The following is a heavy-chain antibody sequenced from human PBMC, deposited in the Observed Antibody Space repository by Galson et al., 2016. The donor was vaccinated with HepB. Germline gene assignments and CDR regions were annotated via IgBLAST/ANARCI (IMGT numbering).Heavy chain of an antibody. CDR2: IKQDGSDK. V-gene: IGHV3-7*01. J-gene: IGHJ3*02. CDR3: ARDMGGDYGGNSGAFDI. Sequence: SLRLSCAVSGFTFSSYWMNWVRQAPGKGLEWVANIKQDGSDKYSVDSVKGRFTISRGNAKNALYLQMNSLRAEDTAVYYCARDMGGDYGGNSGAFDIWGQGTMVTVSS. D-gene: IGHD4-23*01. CDR1: GFTFSSYW.